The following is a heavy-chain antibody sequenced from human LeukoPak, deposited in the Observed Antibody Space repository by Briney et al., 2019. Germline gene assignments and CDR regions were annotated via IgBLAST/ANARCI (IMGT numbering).Heavy chain of an antibody. CDR2: IYTSGST. CDR3: ARDNRRAFDY. J-gene: IGHJ4*02. CDR1: GGSISSYY. V-gene: IGHV4-4*07. Sequence: PSETLSLTCTVSGGSISSYYWGWIRQPAGKGLEWIRRIYTSGSTNYNPSLKSRVTMSVDTSKNQFSLKLSSVTAADTAVYYCARDNRRAFDYWGQGTLVTVSS. D-gene: IGHD1-14*01.